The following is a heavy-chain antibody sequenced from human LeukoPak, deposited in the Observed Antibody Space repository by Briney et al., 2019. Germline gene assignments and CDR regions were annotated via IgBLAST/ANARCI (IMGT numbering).Heavy chain of an antibody. Sequence: SETLSLTCTVSGGSFSTYCWSWIRQPPGKGLEWIGSIYYSGSTNYNPSLKSRVIMSVDTSKNQFSLKLTSVTAADTAVYYCARGSGWFEYWGQGTLVTVSS. CDR1: GGSFSTYC. CDR2: IYYSGST. V-gene: IGHV4-59*01. J-gene: IGHJ5*01. D-gene: IGHD3-10*01. CDR3: ARGSGWFEY.